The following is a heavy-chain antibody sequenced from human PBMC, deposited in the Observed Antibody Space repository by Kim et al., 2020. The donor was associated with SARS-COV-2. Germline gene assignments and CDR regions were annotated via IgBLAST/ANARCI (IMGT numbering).Heavy chain of an antibody. J-gene: IGHJ6*01. Sequence: GGSLRLSCAASGFTFSTYDMHWIRQAPGKGLEWVSLMSYDGSTKYYADSMKGRFTISRDNSENTLYLQLNSLRPEDTAVYYCAKARLRRVNTYYYGVDAWGDEATVTVS. D-gene: IGHD3-10*01. CDR1: GFTFSTYD. V-gene: IGHV3-30*18. CDR2: MSYDGSTK. CDR3: AKARLRRVNTYYYGVDA.